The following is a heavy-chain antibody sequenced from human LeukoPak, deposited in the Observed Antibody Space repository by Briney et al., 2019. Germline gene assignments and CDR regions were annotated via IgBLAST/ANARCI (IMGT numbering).Heavy chain of an antibody. CDR3: ARTYCGGDCHDAFDI. D-gene: IGHD2-21*02. V-gene: IGHV4-31*03. Sequence: SQTLSLTCTVSGGSISSGGYYWSWIRQHPGKGLEWIGYIYYSGSTNYNPSLKSRVTISVDTSKNQFSLKLSSVTAADTAVYYCARTYCGGDCHDAFDIWGQGTMVTVSS. CDR2: IYYSGST. J-gene: IGHJ3*02. CDR1: GGSISSGGYY.